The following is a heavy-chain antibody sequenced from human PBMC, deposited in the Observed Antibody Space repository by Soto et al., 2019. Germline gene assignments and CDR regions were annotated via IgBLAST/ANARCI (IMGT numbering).Heavy chain of an antibody. Sequence: SETLSLTCTVSGGSISGGNYYWSWIRQPPGKGLEWIGYIYYSGSTYYNPSLRSRVTISVDTSKNQFSLTLTSVTAADTAVYYCARCVHCSNGGRFDPWGLGALVTVSS. CDR3: ARCVHCSNGGRFDP. J-gene: IGHJ5*02. D-gene: IGHD2-8*01. V-gene: IGHV4-30-4*01. CDR1: GGSISGGNYY. CDR2: IYYSGST.